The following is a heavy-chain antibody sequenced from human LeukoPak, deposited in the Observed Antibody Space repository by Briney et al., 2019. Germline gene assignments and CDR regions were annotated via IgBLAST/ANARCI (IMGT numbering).Heavy chain of an antibody. CDR3: ARDSWSGYYDFWSGYYKAYYGMDV. CDR1: GYTFTSYD. J-gene: IGHJ6*02. D-gene: IGHD3-3*01. CDR2: VDPNTGNT. Sequence: ASVKVSCKASGYTFTSYDINWVRQAAGQGLEWMGKVDPNTGNTAYSQKFQGRVTMTRSTSITTAYMELSSLRSEDTAVYYCARDSWSGYYDFWSGYYKAYYGMDVWGQGTTVTVSS. V-gene: IGHV1-8*01.